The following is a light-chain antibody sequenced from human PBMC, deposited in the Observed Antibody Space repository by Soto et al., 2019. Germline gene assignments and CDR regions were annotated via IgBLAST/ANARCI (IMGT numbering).Light chain of an antibody. CDR3: QQTYSTPYT. Sequence: IQMTQSPSSLSASVGDRVTITCRASQRITTYLNWYQQKPGEAPKLLISTSGTLQRGVPSRFSGSGYGTDFTRTITALRPEDFATYFCQQTYSTPYTFGPGTKLEIK. CDR2: TSG. J-gene: IGKJ2*01. CDR1: QRITTY. V-gene: IGKV1-39*01.